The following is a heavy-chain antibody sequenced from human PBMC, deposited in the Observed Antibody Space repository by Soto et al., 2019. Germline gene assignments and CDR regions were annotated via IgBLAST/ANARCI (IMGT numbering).Heavy chain of an antibody. CDR3: ARSAPAAYGAEGDY. V-gene: IGHV4-31*03. CDR1: GGSISSGGYY. J-gene: IGHJ4*02. CDR2: IYYSGST. Sequence: QVQLQESGPGLVKPSQTLSLTCTVSGGSISSGGYYWSWIRQHPGKGLEWIGYIYYSGSTYYNPSLKSRVTISVDTSKNQCSLKPSSVTAADTAVYYCARSAPAAYGAEGDYWGQGTLVTVSS. D-gene: IGHD4-17*01.